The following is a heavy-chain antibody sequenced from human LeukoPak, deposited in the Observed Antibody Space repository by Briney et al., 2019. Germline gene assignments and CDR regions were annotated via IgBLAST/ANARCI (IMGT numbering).Heavy chain of an antibody. D-gene: IGHD4/OR15-4a*01. CDR1: GFTFDDYA. Sequence: GGSLRLSCAASGFTFDDYAMHWVRQAPGKGLEWVSSISGSGSYISYADSLKGRFAISRDNAKKSVYLQINNLRAEDTAVYHCARDGNYFDNGAYYDAFDVWGQGTMVAVSS. CDR3: ARDGNYFDNGAYYDAFDV. J-gene: IGHJ3*01. CDR2: ISGSGSYI. V-gene: IGHV3-21*01.